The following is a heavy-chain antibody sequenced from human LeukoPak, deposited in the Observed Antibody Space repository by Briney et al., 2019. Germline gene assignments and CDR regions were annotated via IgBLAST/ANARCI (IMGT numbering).Heavy chain of an antibody. CDR1: GGSISSSSYY. V-gene: IGHV4-39*01. CDR3: VRQYDGSGTLPFDY. CDR2: IYYSGST. Sequence: SETLSLTXTVSGGSISSSSYYWGWIRQPPGKGLGWIGSIYYSGSTYYNPSLKSRVTISVDTSKNQFSLKLSSVTAADTAVYYCVRQYDGSGTLPFDYWGQGTLVTVSS. J-gene: IGHJ4*02. D-gene: IGHD3-10*01.